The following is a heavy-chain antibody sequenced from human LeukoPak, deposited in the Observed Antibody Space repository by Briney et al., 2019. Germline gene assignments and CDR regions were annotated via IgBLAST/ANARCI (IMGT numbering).Heavy chain of an antibody. J-gene: IGHJ5*02. CDR2: INSDGTST. CDR1: GFTFSSYW. V-gene: IGHV3-74*01. Sequence: GGSLRLSCAASGFTFSSYWMYWVRQPPGKGLVWVSRINSDGTSTSYADSVTGRSNISRDNAKNTLSLQMNSLRAEDTAVYSCARDFYYAAPWGQGTLVTVSS. D-gene: IGHD3-10*01. CDR3: ARDFYYAAP.